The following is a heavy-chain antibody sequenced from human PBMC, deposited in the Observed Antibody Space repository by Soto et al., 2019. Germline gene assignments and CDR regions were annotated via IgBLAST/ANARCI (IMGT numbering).Heavy chain of an antibody. Sequence: QITLKESGPTLVKPTQTLTLTCTFSGFSLTTRGVGVDWIRQPPGKALECLALIYWDDDKRYSPSLPSRLSITKDTSKNQVVLTMTNVDPVDTATYYCAHIPNYYQYDWFDPWGQGTLVSVSS. CDR3: AHIPNYYQYDWFDP. J-gene: IGHJ5*02. CDR1: GFSLTTRGVG. CDR2: IYWDDDK. D-gene: IGHD3-16*01. V-gene: IGHV2-5*02.